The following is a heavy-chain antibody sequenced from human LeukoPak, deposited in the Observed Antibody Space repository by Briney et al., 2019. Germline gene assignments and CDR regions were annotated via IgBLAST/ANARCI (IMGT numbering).Heavy chain of an antibody. CDR1: GGTFSIYA. CDR2: IIPIFGTA. V-gene: IGHV1-69*05. CDR3: ASTGDYYYYYYMDV. Sequence: SVKVSCKASGGTFSIYAISWVRQAPGQGLEWMGGIIPIFGTANYAQKFQGRVTITTDESTSTAYMELSSLRSEDTAVYYCASTGDYYYYYYMDVWDKGTTVTVSS. J-gene: IGHJ6*03.